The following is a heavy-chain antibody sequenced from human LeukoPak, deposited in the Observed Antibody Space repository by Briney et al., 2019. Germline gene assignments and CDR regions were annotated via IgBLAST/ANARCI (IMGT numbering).Heavy chain of an antibody. D-gene: IGHD3-10*01. J-gene: IGHJ4*02. CDR3: ARGIPEGSGSYILLRPNYFDY. V-gene: IGHV4-30-2*01. Sequence: PSETLSPTCAVSGGSISSGGYSWSWIRQPPGKGLEWIGYIYHSGSTYYNPSLKSRVTISVDRSKNQFSLKLSSVTAADTAVYYCARGIPEGSGSYILLRPNYFDYWGQGTLVTVSS. CDR1: GGSISSGGYS. CDR2: IYHSGST.